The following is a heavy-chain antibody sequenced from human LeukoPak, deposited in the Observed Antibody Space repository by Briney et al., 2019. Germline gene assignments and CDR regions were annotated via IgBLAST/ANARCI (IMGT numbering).Heavy chain of an antibody. D-gene: IGHD3-22*01. CDR1: GGTFSSYA. Sequence: SVKVSCKASGGTFSSYAISWVRQAPGQGLEWMGGIIPIFGTASYAQKFQGRVTITADESTSTAYMELSSLRSEDTAVYYCASNYYDSSGYLRGYYYYGMDVWGKGTTVTVSS. J-gene: IGHJ6*04. CDR2: IIPIFGTA. V-gene: IGHV1-69*13. CDR3: ASNYYDSSGYLRGYYYYGMDV.